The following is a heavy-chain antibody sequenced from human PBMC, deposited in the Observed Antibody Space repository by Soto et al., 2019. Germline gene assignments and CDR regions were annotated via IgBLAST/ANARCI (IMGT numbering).Heavy chain of an antibody. J-gene: IGHJ5*02. CDR1: GYTFTSYD. CDR2: MNPNSGNT. V-gene: IGHV1-8*01. Sequence: ASVKVSCKASGYTFTSYDINWVRQATGQGLEWMGWMNPNSGNTGYAQKFQGRVTMTRNTSISTAYMELSSLRSEDTAVYYCARGLWSTMVRGPRFDPWGQGTLVTVSS. D-gene: IGHD3-10*01. CDR3: ARGLWSTMVRGPRFDP.